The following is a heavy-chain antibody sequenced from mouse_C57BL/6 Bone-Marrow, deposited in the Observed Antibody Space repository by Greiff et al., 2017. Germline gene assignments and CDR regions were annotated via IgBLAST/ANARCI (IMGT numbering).Heavy chain of an antibody. J-gene: IGHJ2*01. Sequence: EVQLQQSGAELVKPGASVKLSCTASGFNIKDYYMHWVKQRTEQGLEWIGRIDPEDGDTKYAPKFQGKATITADTSSNTAYLQLSSLTSADTAVYYCARYHYYDSSYIYYYWGQGTTLTLSS. CDR1: GFNIKDYY. D-gene: IGHD1-1*01. CDR2: IDPEDGDT. V-gene: IGHV14-2*01. CDR3: ARYHYYDSSYIYYY.